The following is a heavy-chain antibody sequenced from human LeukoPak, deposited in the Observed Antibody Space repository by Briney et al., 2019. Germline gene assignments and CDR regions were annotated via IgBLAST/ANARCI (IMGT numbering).Heavy chain of an antibody. CDR3: ARDGGFLYGMDV. J-gene: IGHJ6*02. CDR2: IKQDGSEK. V-gene: IGHV3-7*01. Sequence: GGSLRLSCAASGFTVSSDYMSWVRQAPGKGLEWVANIKQDGSEKYYVDSVKGRFTISRDNAKNSLYLQMNSLRAEDTAVYYCARDGGFLYGMDVWGQGTTVTVSS. D-gene: IGHD2-15*01. CDR1: GFTVSSDY.